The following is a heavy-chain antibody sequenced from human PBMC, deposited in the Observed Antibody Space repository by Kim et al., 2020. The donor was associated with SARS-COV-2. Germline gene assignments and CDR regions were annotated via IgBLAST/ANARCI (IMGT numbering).Heavy chain of an antibody. CDR3: ARDGGSRSEDGMDV. D-gene: IGHD3-16*01. V-gene: IGHV4-34*01. Sequence: NPSLKSRVTISVDTSKNQFSLELSSVTAAGTAVYYCARDGGSRSEDGMDVWGQGTTVTVSS. J-gene: IGHJ6*02.